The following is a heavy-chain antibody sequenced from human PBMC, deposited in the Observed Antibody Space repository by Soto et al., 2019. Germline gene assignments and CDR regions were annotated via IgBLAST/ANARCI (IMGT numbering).Heavy chain of an antibody. CDR3: ARGLVYGSTSPHSYFDY. Sequence: SETLSLTCAVYGGSFSGYYCSWIRQPPGKGLEWIGEINHSGSTNYNPSLKSRVTISVDTSKNQFSLKLSSVTAADTAVYYCARGLVYGSTSPHSYFDYWGQGTLVTVSS. J-gene: IGHJ4*02. D-gene: IGHD2-2*01. CDR1: GGSFSGYY. CDR2: INHSGST. V-gene: IGHV4-34*01.